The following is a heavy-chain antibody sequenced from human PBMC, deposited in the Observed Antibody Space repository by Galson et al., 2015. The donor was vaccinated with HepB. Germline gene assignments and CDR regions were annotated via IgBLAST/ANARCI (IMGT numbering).Heavy chain of an antibody. V-gene: IGHV3-23*01. CDR3: AKVAILGVTPHYFDY. CDR2: IGGSGGHT. D-gene: IGHD3-3*01. CDR1: GFTFTRYA. J-gene: IGHJ4*02. Sequence: SLRLSCAGSGFTFTRYALNWVRQAPGKGLEWVSSIGGSGGHTYYADSVRDRFTISRDNSKNTLYLQVSSLRVEDTAVYYCAKVAILGVTPHYFDYWGQGTLVTVSS.